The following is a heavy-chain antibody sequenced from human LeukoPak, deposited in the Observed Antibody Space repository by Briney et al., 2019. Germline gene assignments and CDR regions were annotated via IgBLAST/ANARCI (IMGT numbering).Heavy chain of an antibody. Sequence: GGSLRLSCAASGFIFSSHWMHWVRQAPGKGLVWVSRIKSDETTANYADSVRGRFTISKDNAKNTLYLQMNNLRAEDTAVYYCALHYSNYTFDYWGQGTLVTVSS. CDR1: GFIFSSHW. CDR3: ALHYSNYTFDY. J-gene: IGHJ4*02. D-gene: IGHD4-11*01. CDR2: IKSDETTA. V-gene: IGHV3-74*01.